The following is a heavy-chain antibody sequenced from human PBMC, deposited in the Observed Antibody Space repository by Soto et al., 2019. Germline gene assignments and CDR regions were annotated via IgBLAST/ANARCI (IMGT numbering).Heavy chain of an antibody. CDR3: ARITRLRFFEWLPRYYYYGIDV. Sequence: QVQLVQSGAEVKKPGSSVKVSCKASGGTFSSYAISWVRQAPGQGLEWMGVIIPIFGTANYAQKFQGRVTITADKSTSTAYMGLSSLRSEDTAVYYCARITRLRFFEWLPRYYYYGIDVWGQGTTVTVSS. V-gene: IGHV1-69*06. CDR2: IIPIFGTA. CDR1: GGTFSSYA. D-gene: IGHD3-3*01. J-gene: IGHJ6*02.